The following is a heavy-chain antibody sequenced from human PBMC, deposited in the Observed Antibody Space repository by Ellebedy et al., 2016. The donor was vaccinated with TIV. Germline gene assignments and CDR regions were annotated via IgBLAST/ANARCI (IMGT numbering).Heavy chain of an antibody. V-gene: IGHV2-5*01. CDR3: AHRRSYDSSDWFDP. CDR2: IYWNDDK. J-gene: IGHJ5*02. Sequence: SGPTLVKPTQTLTLTCTFSGFSLSTSGVGVGWIRQPPGKALEWLALIYWNDDKRYSPSLKSRLTITKDTSNNQVVLTMTNMDPVDTATYYCAHRRSYDSSDWFDPWGQGTLVTVSS. CDR1: GFSLSTSGVG. D-gene: IGHD3-22*01.